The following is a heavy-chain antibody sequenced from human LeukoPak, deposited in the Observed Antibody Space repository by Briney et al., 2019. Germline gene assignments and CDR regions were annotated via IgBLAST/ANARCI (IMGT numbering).Heavy chain of an antibody. CDR3: AKTSAAAGTGFVN. J-gene: IGHJ4*02. D-gene: IGHD6-13*01. V-gene: IGHV3-30*18. CDR1: GFTFSSYG. Sequence: PGGSLRLSCAASGFTFSSYGMHWVRQAPGKGLEWVAVISYDGSNKYYADSVKGRFTISRDNSKNTLYLQMNSLRAEDTAVYYCAKTSAAAGTGFVNWGQGTLVTVS. CDR2: ISYDGSNK.